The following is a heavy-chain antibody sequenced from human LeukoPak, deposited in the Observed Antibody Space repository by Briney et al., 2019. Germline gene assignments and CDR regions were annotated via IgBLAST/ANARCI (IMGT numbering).Heavy chain of an antibody. D-gene: IGHD6-13*01. J-gene: IGHJ3*02. CDR2: IKPDGSAE. Sequence: GGSLRLSCATSGFTFSSNWMSWVRHVPGRGLDWVANIKPDGSAEYYAASVKGRFTVSRDNAKNSLYLQMNSLRAEDTALYYCAKVSGYSSSWNTLDAFDIWGQGTMVTVSS. CDR1: GFTFSSNW. CDR3: AKVSGYSSSWNTLDAFDI. V-gene: IGHV3-7*03.